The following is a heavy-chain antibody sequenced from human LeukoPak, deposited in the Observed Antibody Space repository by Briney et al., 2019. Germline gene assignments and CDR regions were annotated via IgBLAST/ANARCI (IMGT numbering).Heavy chain of an antibody. D-gene: IGHD3-10*01. V-gene: IGHV4-30-4*01. Sequence: SQTLSLTCTVSGGSISSDDYYWSWPRQPPGKGLEWIGYIYYSGSTFYNSSLKSRITISVDTSKNQYSLRLSSVTAADTAVYFCARDLGTMVRGVFVWGQGTLVTVSS. CDR3: ARDLGTMVRGVFV. CDR1: GGSISSDDYY. CDR2: IYYSGST. J-gene: IGHJ4*02.